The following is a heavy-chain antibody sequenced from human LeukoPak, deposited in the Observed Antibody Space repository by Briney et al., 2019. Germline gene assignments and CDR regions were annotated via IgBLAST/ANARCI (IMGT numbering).Heavy chain of an antibody. CDR3: ARVPYMDV. Sequence: PSETLSLTCTFYGGSFSGYYWGWLRQPPGEGLEWIGEINHSGDTNYNPSLKSRVIISVDTSKNQFSLKLNSVTAADTSVYYCARVPYMDVWGKRTTVTVSS. V-gene: IGHV4-34*01. CDR1: GGSFSGYY. J-gene: IGHJ6*03. CDR2: INHSGDT.